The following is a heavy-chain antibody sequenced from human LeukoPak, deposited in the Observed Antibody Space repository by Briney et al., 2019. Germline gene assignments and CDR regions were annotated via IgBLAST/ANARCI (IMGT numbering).Heavy chain of an antibody. V-gene: IGHV4-59*01. CDR1: GGSISSYY. Sequence: PSETLSLTCTVSGGSISSYYWSWIRQPPGKGLEWIGYIYYSGSTNYNPSLKSRVTISVDTSKNQFSLKLSSVTAADTAVYYCARALGYGDPFDYWGQGTLVTVSS. CDR2: IYYSGST. D-gene: IGHD4-17*01. CDR3: ARALGYGDPFDY. J-gene: IGHJ4*02.